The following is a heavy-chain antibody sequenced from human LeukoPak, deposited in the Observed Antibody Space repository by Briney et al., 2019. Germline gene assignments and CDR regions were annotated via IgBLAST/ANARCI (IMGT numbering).Heavy chain of an antibody. D-gene: IGHD3-10*01. J-gene: IGHJ4*02. CDR2: MNPNSGNT. Sequence: GASVKVSCQASGYTFTSYDINWVRQATGQGLEWMGWMNPNSGNTGYAQKLQGRVTMTRNTSISTAYMELSSLRSEDTAVYYCARGRSWDYGSGSYYVPNDYWGQGTLVTVSS. CDR1: GYTFTSYD. V-gene: IGHV1-8*01. CDR3: ARGRSWDYGSGSYYVPNDY.